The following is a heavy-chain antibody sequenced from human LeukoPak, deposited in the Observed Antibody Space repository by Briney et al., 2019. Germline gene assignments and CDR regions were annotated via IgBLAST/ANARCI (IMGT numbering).Heavy chain of an antibody. Sequence: ASVKVSCKASGYTFTKYTMNWVRQAPGQGPEWMGWINTNTGNPTYAQGFIGRFVFSMDTSVSTAYLQISSLKAEDTAVYYCARDDWKYVLDYWGQGTLVTVSS. CDR3: ARDDWKYVLDY. CDR1: GYTFTKYT. D-gene: IGHD1-7*01. J-gene: IGHJ4*02. CDR2: INTNTGNP. V-gene: IGHV7-4-1*02.